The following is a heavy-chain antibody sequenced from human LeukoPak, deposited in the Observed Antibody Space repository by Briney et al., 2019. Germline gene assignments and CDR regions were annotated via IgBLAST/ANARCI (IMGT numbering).Heavy chain of an antibody. CDR3: AREWGLESSGYYYAY. CDR1: GGTFSSYA. CDR2: ITPIFGTA. D-gene: IGHD3-22*01. Sequence: VASVKVSCKASGGTFSSYAISWVRQAPGQGFEWMGGITPIFGTANFAQKFQGRVSITADGSTSTAFMELSSLRSEDTAVYYCAREWGLESSGYYYAYWGQGTLVTVSS. V-gene: IGHV1-69*13. J-gene: IGHJ4*02.